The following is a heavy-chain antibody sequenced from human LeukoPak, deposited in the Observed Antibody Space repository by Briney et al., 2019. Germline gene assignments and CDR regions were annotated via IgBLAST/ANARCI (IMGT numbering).Heavy chain of an antibody. V-gene: IGHV1-69*05. J-gene: IGHJ3*02. Sequence: SLKVSCKASGGTFSSYAISWVRQARGQGLEWMGRIIPIFGTANYAQKFQGRVTITTDDYTSTAYMQLTSPGSEYTAVYYCAREVTPFDAFDIWGQGTMVTVSS. D-gene: IGHD2-21*02. CDR2: IIPIFGTA. CDR3: AREVTPFDAFDI. CDR1: GGTFSSYA.